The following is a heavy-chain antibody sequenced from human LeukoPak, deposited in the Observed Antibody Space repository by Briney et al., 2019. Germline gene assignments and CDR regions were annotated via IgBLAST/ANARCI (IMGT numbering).Heavy chain of an antibody. CDR1: GGSISSYY. CDR2: IYYSGST. V-gene: IGHV4-59*08. CDR3: ARHVLLWFGESYGMDV. Sequence: SETLSLTCTVSGGSISSYYWSWIRQPPGKGLEWIGYIYYSGSTNYNPSLKSRVTISVDTSKNQFSLKLSSVTAADTAVYYCARHVLLWFGESYGMDVWGQGTTVTVSS. D-gene: IGHD3-10*01. J-gene: IGHJ6*02.